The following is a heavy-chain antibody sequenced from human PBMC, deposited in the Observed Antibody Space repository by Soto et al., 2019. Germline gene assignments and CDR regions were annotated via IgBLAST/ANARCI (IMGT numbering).Heavy chain of an antibody. CDR2: ISAYTGKT. D-gene: IGHD1-26*01. Sequence: ASVKVSCKASGGTFSSYAISWVRQAPGQGLDWMGWISAYTGKTNYAQKLQGRVTMATDTSTSTAYMEVRSLRSDDTAVYYCARDLDSGSYYFDYWGQGTLVTVSS. CDR3: ARDLDSGSYYFDY. CDR1: GGTFSSYA. V-gene: IGHV1-18*01. J-gene: IGHJ4*02.